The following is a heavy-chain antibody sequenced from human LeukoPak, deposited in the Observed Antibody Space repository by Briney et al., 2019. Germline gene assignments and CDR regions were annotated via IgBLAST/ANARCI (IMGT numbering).Heavy chain of an antibody. V-gene: IGHV1-18*01. CDR3: AREVGGCTNGVCYTPFSYYYYYGMDV. J-gene: IGHJ6*02. CDR2: ISAYNGNT. Sequence: GASVKVSCKASGYTFTSYDINWVRQAPGQGLEWMGWISAYNGNTNYAQKLQGRVTMTTDTSTSTAYMELRSLRSDDTAVYYCAREVGGCTNGVCYTPFSYYYYYGMDVWGQGTTVTVSS. CDR1: GYTFTSYD. D-gene: IGHD2-8*01.